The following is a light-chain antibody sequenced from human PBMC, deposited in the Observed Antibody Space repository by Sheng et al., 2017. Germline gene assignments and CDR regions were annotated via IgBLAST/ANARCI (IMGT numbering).Light chain of an antibody. Sequence: QSVLTQPPSVSGAPGQRVTISCTGTSSNIEAGYDVHWYQHLPGTAPKLLIYGTSNRPSGVPDRFSGSKSGTSASLAITGLQAEDEADYYCQSYDSSLSGSGVFGGGTKLTVL. V-gene: IGLV1-40*01. J-gene: IGLJ3*02. CDR2: GTS. CDR3: QSYDSSLSGSGV. CDR1: SSNIEAGYD.